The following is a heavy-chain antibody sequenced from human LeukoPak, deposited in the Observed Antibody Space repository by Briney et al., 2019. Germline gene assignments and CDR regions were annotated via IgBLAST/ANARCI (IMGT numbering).Heavy chain of an antibody. Sequence: PSETLSLTCAVYGGSFSGYYWSWIRQPPGKGLEWIGEINHSGSTNYNPSLKSRVTISVDTSKNQFSLKLSSVTAADTAVYYCARSYDFWRKYNNWLDPWGQGTLVTVSS. CDR1: GGSFSGYY. CDR3: ARSYDFWRKYNNWLDP. CDR2: INHSGST. V-gene: IGHV4-34*01. J-gene: IGHJ5*02. D-gene: IGHD3/OR15-3a*01.